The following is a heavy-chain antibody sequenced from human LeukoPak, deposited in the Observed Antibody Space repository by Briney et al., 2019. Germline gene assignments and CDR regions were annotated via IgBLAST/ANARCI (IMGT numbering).Heavy chain of an antibody. D-gene: IGHD3-22*01. Sequence: PSETLSLTCTVSGGSISSGSYYWSWIRQPAGKGLEWIGRIYTSGSTNYNPSLKSRVTISVDTSKNQFSLKLSSVTAADTAVYYCARDPYYYYDSSGPPVGAFDIWGQGTMVTVSS. J-gene: IGHJ3*02. V-gene: IGHV4-61*02. CDR2: IYTSGST. CDR3: ARDPYYYYDSSGPPVGAFDI. CDR1: GGSISSGSYY.